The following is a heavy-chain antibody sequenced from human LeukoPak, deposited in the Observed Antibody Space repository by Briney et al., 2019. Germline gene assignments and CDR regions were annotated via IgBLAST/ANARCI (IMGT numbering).Heavy chain of an antibody. CDR3: ARQYSSSWRGDAFDI. V-gene: IGHV4-39*07. J-gene: IGHJ3*02. Sequence: SETLSLTCTVSGGSIGSSSYYWGWIRQPPGKGLEWIGSIYYSGSTYYNPSLKSRVTISVDTSKNQFSLKLSSVTAADTAVYYCARQYSSSWRGDAFDIWGQGTMVTVSS. D-gene: IGHD6-13*01. CDR2: IYYSGST. CDR1: GGSIGSSSYY.